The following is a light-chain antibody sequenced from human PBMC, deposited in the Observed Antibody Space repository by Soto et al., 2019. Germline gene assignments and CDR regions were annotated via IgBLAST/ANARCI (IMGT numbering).Light chain of an antibody. V-gene: IGLV2-14*01. CDR1: SSDVGAYNY. Sequence: QSALTQPASVSGSPGQSITISCTGTSSDVGAYNYVSWYQQRPGKAPKLMFYEVSNRPSGVSNRFSGSKSGNTASLTISGLQAEDEADYYCSSFSSSTTVVFGGGTKLTVL. J-gene: IGLJ2*01. CDR2: EVS. CDR3: SSFSSSTTVV.